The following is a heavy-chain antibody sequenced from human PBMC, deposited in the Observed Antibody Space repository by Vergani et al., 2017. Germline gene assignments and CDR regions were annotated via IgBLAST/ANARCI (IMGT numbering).Heavy chain of an antibody. CDR2: ISWNSGSI. Sequence: EVQLVESGGGLVQPGRSLRLSCAASGFTFDDYAMHWVRQAPGKGLEWVSGISWNSGSIGYADSVKGRFTISRDNSKNTLYLQMNSLRAEDTAVYYCAKGDIYYGGMFDPWGQGTLVTVSS. CDR1: GFTFDDYA. CDR3: AKGDIYYGGMFDP. D-gene: IGHD3-10*01. V-gene: IGHV3-9*01. J-gene: IGHJ5*02.